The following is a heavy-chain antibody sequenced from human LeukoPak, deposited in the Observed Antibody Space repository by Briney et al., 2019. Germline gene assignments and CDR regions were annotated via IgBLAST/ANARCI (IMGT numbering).Heavy chain of an antibody. Sequence: GGSLRLSCAASGFTFNDYYMSWIRQAPGKGLEWVSYMSSSGSTIYYADSVKGRFTISRDNAKNSLYLQMNSLRAEDTAVYYCAKEEGYYYDSGGYYVEYFQHWGQGTLVTVSS. J-gene: IGHJ1*01. D-gene: IGHD3-22*01. CDR2: MSSSGSTI. V-gene: IGHV3-11*01. CDR3: AKEEGYYYDSGGYYVEYFQH. CDR1: GFTFNDYY.